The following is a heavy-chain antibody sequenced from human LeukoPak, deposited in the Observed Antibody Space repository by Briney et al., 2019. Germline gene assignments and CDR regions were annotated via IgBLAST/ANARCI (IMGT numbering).Heavy chain of an antibody. CDR2: INQDGSEK. V-gene: IGHV3-7*01. CDR3: ARVTAPSTIFGVVIMSRGAFDI. D-gene: IGHD3-3*01. CDR1: GFTFTNYL. J-gene: IGHJ3*02. Sequence: GGSLRLSCAVSGFTFTNYLMSWVRQAPGKGLEWVANINQDGSEKYYVDSVKGRFTISRDNAKNSLYLQMNSLRAEDTAVYYCARVTAPSTIFGVVIMSRGAFDIWGQGTMVTVSS.